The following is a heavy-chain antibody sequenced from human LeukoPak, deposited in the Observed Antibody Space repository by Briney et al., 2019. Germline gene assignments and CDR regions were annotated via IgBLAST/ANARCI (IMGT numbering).Heavy chain of an antibody. CDR2: IWYDGSNK. V-gene: IGHV3-33*01. D-gene: IGHD2-21*02. CDR1: GFTFSSYG. J-gene: IGHJ4*02. CDR3: ARDRALDCGGDCPTFDY. Sequence: GGSLRLSCAASGFTFSSYGMHWVRQAPGKGLEWVAVIWYDGSNKYYADSVKGRFTISRDNSKNTLYLQMNSLRAEDTAVYYCARDRALDCGGDCPTFDYWGQGTLVTVSS.